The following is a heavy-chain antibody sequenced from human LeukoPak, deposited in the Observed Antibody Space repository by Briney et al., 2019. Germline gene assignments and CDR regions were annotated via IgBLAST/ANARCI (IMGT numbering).Heavy chain of an antibody. CDR3: ARVLRYCSGGNCYSGGLGYMDV. V-gene: IGHV3-7*03. CDR2: INEDGSEI. J-gene: IGHJ6*03. CDR1: GFTFSRSW. D-gene: IGHD2-15*01. Sequence: GGSLRLSCEVSGFTFSRSWMTWVRQAPGKGLEWVASINEDGSEIHYVDSVKGRFTISRDNAKNSLFLQMNSLRAEDTAVYYCARVLRYCSGGNCYSGGLGYMDVWGKGTTVTISS.